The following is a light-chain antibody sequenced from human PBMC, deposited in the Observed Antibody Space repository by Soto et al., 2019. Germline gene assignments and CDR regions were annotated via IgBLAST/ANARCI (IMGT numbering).Light chain of an antibody. V-gene: IGKV3-11*01. CDR1: RSVSSS. CDR2: DAS. CDR3: QQRSDGVT. Sequence: EIVLTQSPATLSLSPGEGATLSCRAGRSVSSSAAWYQQKPGQAPRLLIYDASNRATGIPVRFSGSGSGTDFTLTISSLEPEDFAVYYCQQRSDGVTFGGGTKVEL. J-gene: IGKJ4*01.